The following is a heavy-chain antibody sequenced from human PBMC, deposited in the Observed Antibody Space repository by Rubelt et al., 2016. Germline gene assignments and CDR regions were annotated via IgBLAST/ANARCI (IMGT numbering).Heavy chain of an antibody. CDR1: GVSMSTGGPY. CDR3: AGDRGDSTGRIDC. J-gene: IGHJ4*02. V-gene: IGHV4-31*03. Sequence: GQLQESGPGLVKPSQTLSLTCTVSGVSMSTGGPYWSWIRQHPGKGLEWIGYIYYTRTTYYNPSLKSRVSISVDTSNNQLSLNLSSVTAADTAVYYCAGDRGDSTGRIDCWGQGTLVSVSS. D-gene: IGHD3-22*01. CDR2: IYYTRTT.